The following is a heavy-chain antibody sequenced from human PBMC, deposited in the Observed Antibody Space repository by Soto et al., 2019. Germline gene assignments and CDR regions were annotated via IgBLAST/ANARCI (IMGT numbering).Heavy chain of an antibody. CDR1: GYTFTSYD. V-gene: IGHV1-3*01. CDR3: AGASQLRCFDWSYSFDY. Sequence: ASVKVSCKASGYTFTSYDINWVRQATGQVLEWMGWMNPGSGNTRYSQKFQGRVTITRDTSASTAYMELSSLRSEDTAVYYCAGASQLRCFDWSYSFDYWGQGTLVTVSS. J-gene: IGHJ4*02. D-gene: IGHD3-9*01. CDR2: MNPGSGNT.